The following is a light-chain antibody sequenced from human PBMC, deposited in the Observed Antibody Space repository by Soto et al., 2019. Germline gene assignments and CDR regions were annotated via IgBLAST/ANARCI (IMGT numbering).Light chain of an antibody. J-gene: IGKJ1*01. CDR2: GTS. Sequence: DIVMTQSPLSLPVTPVEPASISCRFSQSVGSNLLAWYQQKRGQAPRLLIYGTSTRATGIPVRFTGSGAGTDFTLTISSLQPEDFAVYFCHQDINLPWTFGQGTKVDIK. V-gene: IGKV3D-7*01. CDR3: HQDINLPWT. CDR1: QSVGSNL.